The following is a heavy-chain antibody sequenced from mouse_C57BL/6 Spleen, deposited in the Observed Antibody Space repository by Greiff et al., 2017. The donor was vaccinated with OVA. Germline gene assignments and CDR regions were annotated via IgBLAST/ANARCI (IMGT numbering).Heavy chain of an antibody. Sequence: EVKVVESGGGLVKPGGSLKLSCAASGFTFSDYGMHWVRQAPEKGLEWVAYISSGSSTIYYADTVKGRFTISRDNAKNTLFLQMTSLRSEDTAMYYCARIYYYGSSYDAMDYWGQGTSVTVSS. CDR1: GFTFSDYG. D-gene: IGHD1-1*01. J-gene: IGHJ4*01. CDR2: ISSGSSTI. V-gene: IGHV5-17*01. CDR3: ARIYYYGSSYDAMDY.